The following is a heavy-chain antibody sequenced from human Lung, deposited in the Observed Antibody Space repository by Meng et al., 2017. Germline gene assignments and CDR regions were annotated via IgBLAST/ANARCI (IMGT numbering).Heavy chain of an antibody. D-gene: IGHD4-11*01. CDR2: INHSGST. V-gene: IGHV4-34*01. Sequence: QVQLHQWGAGLFKPSDTLSLTCVFSGGSFSHYSWSWVRQPPGKGLEWIGEINHSGSTNYNPSLESRATISVDTSQNNLSLKLSSVTAADSAVYYCARGPTTMAHDFDYWGQGTLVTVPS. J-gene: IGHJ4*02. CDR1: GGSFSHYS. CDR3: ARGPTTMAHDFDY.